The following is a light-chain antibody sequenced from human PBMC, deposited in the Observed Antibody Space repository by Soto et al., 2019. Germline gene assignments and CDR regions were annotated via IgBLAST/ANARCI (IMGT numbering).Light chain of an antibody. Sequence: QSVLTHPASVSGSPGQSITISCTGTSSDVGAYDYVSWYQQHPDKAPKLMIYEVSNRPSGVSNRFSGSKSVNTATLTISGLQADDEADYYCSSYTSSSTRVFGTGTKVT. CDR2: EVS. CDR3: SSYTSSSTRV. V-gene: IGLV2-14*03. CDR1: SSDVGAYDY. J-gene: IGLJ1*01.